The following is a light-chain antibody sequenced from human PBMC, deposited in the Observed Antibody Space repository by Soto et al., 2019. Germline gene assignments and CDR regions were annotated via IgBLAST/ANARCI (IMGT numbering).Light chain of an antibody. CDR1: QSFSSSY. Sequence: EIVLTQSPGTLSLSPGERATLSCRASQSFSSSYSAWYQQKPGQAPRLLIYGASSRATGIPDRFSGSGSGTDFTLTISRLEPEDFAVYYCQQYGSSPPITFGQGTRLEIK. V-gene: IGKV3-20*01. J-gene: IGKJ5*01. CDR2: GAS. CDR3: QQYGSSPPIT.